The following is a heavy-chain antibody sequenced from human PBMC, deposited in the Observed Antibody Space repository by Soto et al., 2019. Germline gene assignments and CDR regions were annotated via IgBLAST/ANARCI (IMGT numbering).Heavy chain of an antibody. J-gene: IGHJ4*02. CDR3: ARRWGEGRVDY. CDR2: IYHSGNT. V-gene: IGHV4-4*02. D-gene: IGHD3-10*01. Sequence: QVKLQESGPGLVKPSGTLSLTCAVSGGSISSSNWWSWVRQRPGKGLEWIGEIYHSGNTNYNPSLKSRVTMAVDKSRNQFSLKLSSVTAADTAVYYCARRWGEGRVDYWGQGTLVTVSS. CDR1: GGSISSSNW.